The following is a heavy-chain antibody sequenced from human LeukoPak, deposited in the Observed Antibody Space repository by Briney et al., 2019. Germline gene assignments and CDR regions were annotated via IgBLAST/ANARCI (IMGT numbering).Heavy chain of an antibody. V-gene: IGHV3-74*01. D-gene: IGHD3-9*01. CDR1: GFTFSSYW. J-gene: IGHJ4*02. Sequence: GGSLRLSCAASGFTFSSYWMHWVRQAPGKGLVWVSRINSDGSSTSYADSVKGRFTISRDNAKNTLYLQMNSLRAEDTAVYYCARLATKSYYDILTAYYYFDYWGQGTLVTVSS. CDR3: ARLATKSYYDILTAYYYFDY. CDR2: INSDGSST.